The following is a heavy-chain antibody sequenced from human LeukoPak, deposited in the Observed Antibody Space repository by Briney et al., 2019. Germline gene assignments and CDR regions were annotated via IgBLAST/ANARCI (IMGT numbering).Heavy chain of an antibody. CDR1: GFTFSSYG. Sequence: GGSLRLSCAASGFTFSSYGMTWLRQTPAKGLEWVSAISGSGETTYYSDSVKGRFTISRHNSKNTLYLQMNSLRAEDTAVYYCARVLGYCSGGSCYDYWGQGTLVTVSS. V-gene: IGHV3-23*01. CDR3: ARVLGYCSGGSCYDY. D-gene: IGHD2-15*01. CDR2: ISGSGETT. J-gene: IGHJ4*02.